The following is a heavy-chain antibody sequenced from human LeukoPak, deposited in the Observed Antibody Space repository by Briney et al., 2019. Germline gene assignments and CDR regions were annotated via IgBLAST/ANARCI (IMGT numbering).Heavy chain of an antibody. CDR1: GYTFTSYG. CDR2: INAYNGNT. J-gene: IGHJ6*02. Sequence: ASVKVSCKASGYTFTSYGISSVRQAPGQGLEWMGWINAYNGNTNYAQKLQGRVTMTTDTSTSTAYMELRSLRSDDTAVYYCARDIHYDSSGYYLLGYYYGMDVWGQGTTVTVSS. V-gene: IGHV1-18*01. CDR3: ARDIHYDSSGYYLLGYYYGMDV. D-gene: IGHD3-22*01.